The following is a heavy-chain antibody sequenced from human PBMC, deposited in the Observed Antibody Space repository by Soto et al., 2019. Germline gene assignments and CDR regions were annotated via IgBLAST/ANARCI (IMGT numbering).Heavy chain of an antibody. CDR1: GYTFTSYD. J-gene: IGHJ6*02. CDR2: MNPNSGNT. D-gene: IGHD3-3*01. Sequence: ASVKVSCKASGYTFTSYDINWVRQATGQGLEWMGWMNPNSGNTGYAQKFQGRVTMTRNTSISTAYMELSSLRSEDTAVYYCARGRVMLGGVAPCHHYGMAFCGQGNTVTVSS. V-gene: IGHV1-8*01. CDR3: ARGRVMLGGVAPCHHYGMAF.